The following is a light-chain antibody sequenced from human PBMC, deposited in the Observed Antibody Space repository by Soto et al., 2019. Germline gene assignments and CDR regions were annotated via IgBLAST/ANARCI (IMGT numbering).Light chain of an antibody. J-gene: IGKJ2*01. CDR1: QDISDS. V-gene: IGKV1-33*01. CDR3: QQYANLPYT. Sequence: DIQMTQSPSSLSASVGDRDTITCQASQDISDSLNWYQQKPGKAPKILIYDASNLETGVPSRFSGSGSAADFTFTISGLQPEDIATYYCQQYANLPYTFGQGTKLEIK. CDR2: DAS.